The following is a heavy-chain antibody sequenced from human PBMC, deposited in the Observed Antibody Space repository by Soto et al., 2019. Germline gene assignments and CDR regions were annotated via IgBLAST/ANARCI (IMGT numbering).Heavy chain of an antibody. Sequence: QVQLQLWGAGLLKPSESLSLTCAVYGGSFSDFYWTWIRQLPGKGLEWIGEINHSGNTNYNPSLKGRVAISVDTSKNQFSLCLGSVTAADTAVYYCGPRGAVADPRGYWGQGTLVTVSS. V-gene: IGHV4-34*01. CDR3: GPRGAVADPRGY. CDR1: GGSFSDFY. D-gene: IGHD6-19*01. J-gene: IGHJ4*02. CDR2: INHSGNT.